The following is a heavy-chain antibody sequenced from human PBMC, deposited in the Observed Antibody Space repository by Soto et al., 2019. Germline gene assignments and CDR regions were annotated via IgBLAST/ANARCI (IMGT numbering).Heavy chain of an antibody. D-gene: IGHD1-26*01. J-gene: IGHJ6*02. CDR3: ARVSIVGAYYYYGMDV. Sequence: SETLSLTCTVSGGSISSGGYYWSWIRQHPGKGLEWIGYIYYSGSTYYNPSLKSRVTISVDTSKNQFSLKLSSVTAADTAVYYCARVSIVGAYYYYGMDVWGQGTTVTVSS. V-gene: IGHV4-31*03. CDR2: IYYSGST. CDR1: GGSISSGGYY.